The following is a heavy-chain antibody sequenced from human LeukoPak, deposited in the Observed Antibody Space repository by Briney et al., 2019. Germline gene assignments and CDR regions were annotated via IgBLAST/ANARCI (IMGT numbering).Heavy chain of an antibody. CDR3: AKGKVSYYYDSSGYYYGY. CDR1: GFTFSSYA. Sequence: GGSLRLSCAASGFTFSSYAMSWVRQAPGKGLEWVSAISGSGGSTYYADTVKGRFTISRDNSKNTLYLQMNSLRAEDTAVYYCAKGKVSYYYDSSGYYYGYWGQGTLVTVSS. J-gene: IGHJ4*02. CDR2: ISGSGGST. V-gene: IGHV3-23*01. D-gene: IGHD3-22*01.